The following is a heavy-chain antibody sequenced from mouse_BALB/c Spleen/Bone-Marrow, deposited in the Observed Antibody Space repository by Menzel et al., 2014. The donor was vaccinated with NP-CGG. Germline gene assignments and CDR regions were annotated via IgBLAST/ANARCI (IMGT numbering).Heavy chain of an antibody. CDR3: GRGDY. Sequence: EVKLAESGGGLVQPGGSRKLSCAASGFTFSSFAMHWIRQAPEKGLEWVAFISSGSNIIHYADTVKGRFTISRDNPKNTLFLQMTSLRSEDTAMYYCGRGDYWGQGTTLTVSS. CDR1: GFTFSSFA. V-gene: IGHV5-17*02. J-gene: IGHJ2*01. CDR2: ISSGSNII.